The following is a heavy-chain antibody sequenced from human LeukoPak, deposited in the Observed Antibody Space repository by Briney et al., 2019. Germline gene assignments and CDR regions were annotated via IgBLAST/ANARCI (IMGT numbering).Heavy chain of an antibody. CDR1: GFTFSSYA. V-gene: IGHV3-23*01. J-gene: IGHJ4*02. CDR2: ISGSGGST. CDR3: AKIADCSGGSCYLIAVAGNFDY. Sequence: GGSLRLSCAASGFTFSSYAMSWVRQAPGKGLEWVSAISGSGGSTYYADSVKGRFTISRDNSKNKLYLQMNSLRAEDTAVYYCAKIADCSGGSCYLIAVAGNFDYWGQGTLVTVSS. D-gene: IGHD2-15*01.